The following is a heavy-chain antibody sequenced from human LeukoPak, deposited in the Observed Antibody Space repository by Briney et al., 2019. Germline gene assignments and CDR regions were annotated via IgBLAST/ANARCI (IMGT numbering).Heavy chain of an antibody. CDR2: INHSGST. V-gene: IGHV4-34*01. J-gene: IGHJ4*02. CDR1: GGSFSGYY. CDR3: ARAPPGSSSWFRFDY. D-gene: IGHD6-13*01. Sequence: SETLSLTCAVYGGSFSGYYWSWIRQPPGKGLEWIGEINHSGSTNYNPSLKSRVTISVDTSKNQFSLKLSSVTAADTAVYYCARAPPGSSSWFRFDYWDQGTLVTVSS.